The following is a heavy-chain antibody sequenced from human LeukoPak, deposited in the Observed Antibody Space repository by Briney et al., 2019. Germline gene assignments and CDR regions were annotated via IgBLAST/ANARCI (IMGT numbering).Heavy chain of an antibody. D-gene: IGHD3-3*01. J-gene: IGHJ5*02. CDR2: ITKGGATV. CDR3: ARLSVSITRRFDL. V-gene: IGHV3-48*03. Sequence: GGSLRLSCAPSGFTLSNYEMNWVRLTPGKGLEWISYITKGGATVLYAESVKGRFTISRDNANSSLYLQMNSLRAEDTAVYYCARLSVSITRRFDLWGQGTLVTVSS. CDR1: GFTLSNYE.